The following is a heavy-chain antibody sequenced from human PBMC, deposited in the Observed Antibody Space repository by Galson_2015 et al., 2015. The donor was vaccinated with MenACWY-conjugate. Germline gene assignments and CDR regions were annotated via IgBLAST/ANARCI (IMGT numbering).Heavy chain of an antibody. V-gene: IGHV3-74*01. CDR3: TRDRKGLIASVPSNWFDP. D-gene: IGHD2/OR15-2a*01. J-gene: IGHJ5*02. Sequence: LVRQAPGKGLVWVSRINRDGTSTTYADSVKGRFTISRDNAKNTLILQMNSLRVEDTAVYYCTRDRKGLIASVPSNWFDPWGQGTLVTVSS. CDR2: INRDGTST.